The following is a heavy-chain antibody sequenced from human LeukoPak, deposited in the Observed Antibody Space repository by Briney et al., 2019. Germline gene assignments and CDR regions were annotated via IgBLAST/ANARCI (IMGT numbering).Heavy chain of an antibody. D-gene: IGHD6-25*01. CDR3: AREGGFYRPLDY. J-gene: IGHJ4*02. CDR2: VHLDGRT. CDR1: GGPVSSTNW. V-gene: IGHV4-4*02. Sequence: PSETLSLTRGVSGGPVSSTNWWTWIRQPPGKGLEWIGEVHLDGRTNFNPSLKSRLTMSVDLSENHVSLKLTSVTAADTAVYYCAREGGFYRPLDYSGQGTLVTVSS.